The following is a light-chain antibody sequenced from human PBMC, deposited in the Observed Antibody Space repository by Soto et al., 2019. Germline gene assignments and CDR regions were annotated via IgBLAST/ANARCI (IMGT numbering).Light chain of an antibody. V-gene: IGLV2-14*01. Sequence: QSALTQPASVSASPGQSITISCTGTSSDVGGSNFVSWYQQHPGKPPKLIIYEVRHRPSGVSYRFSGSKSGNTASLTISSLLPEDEAVYFCSSFSSRNALVLGGGTMLTVL. CDR1: SSDVGGSNF. CDR3: SSFSSRNALV. CDR2: EVR. J-gene: IGLJ2*01.